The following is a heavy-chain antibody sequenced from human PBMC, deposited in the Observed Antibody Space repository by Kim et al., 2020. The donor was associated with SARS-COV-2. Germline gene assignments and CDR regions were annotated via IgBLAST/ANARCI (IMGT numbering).Heavy chain of an antibody. CDR3: ARDRAFGDYDSSDY. D-gene: IGHD3-22*01. J-gene: IGHJ4*02. V-gene: IGHV3-30*07. Sequence: AESRKARFNSSRDNSKNTLLLQMNSLRAEDTAVYYCARDRAFGDYDSSDYWGQGTLVTVSS.